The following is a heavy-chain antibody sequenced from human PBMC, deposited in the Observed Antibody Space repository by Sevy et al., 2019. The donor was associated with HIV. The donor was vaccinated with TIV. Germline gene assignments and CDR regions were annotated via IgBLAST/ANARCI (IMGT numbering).Heavy chain of an antibody. D-gene: IGHD5-18*01. CDR2: ISNDGSNK. V-gene: IGHV3-30*18. Sequence: GGSLRLSCAASGFTFSSYGMHWVRQAPGKGLEWVAVISNDGSNKYYADSVKGRFTISRDNSKNTLYLQMNSLRAEDTAVYYCAKDRIQLWLHDYWGQGTLVTVSS. CDR1: GFTFSSYG. J-gene: IGHJ4*02. CDR3: AKDRIQLWLHDY.